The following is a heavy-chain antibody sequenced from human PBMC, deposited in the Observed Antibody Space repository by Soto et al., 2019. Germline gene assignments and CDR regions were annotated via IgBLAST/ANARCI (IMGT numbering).Heavy chain of an antibody. J-gene: IGHJ3*02. CDR1: GGTFSSYA. CDR2: IIPIFGTA. V-gene: IGHV1-69*06. CDR3: ACTGEMATIQNAFDI. Sequence: SVKVSCKASGGTFSSYAISWVRQAPGQGLEWMGGIIPIFGTANYAQKLQGRVTITADKSTSTAYMELSSLRSEDTAVYYCACTGEMATIQNAFDIWGQGTMVTVSS. D-gene: IGHD5-12*01.